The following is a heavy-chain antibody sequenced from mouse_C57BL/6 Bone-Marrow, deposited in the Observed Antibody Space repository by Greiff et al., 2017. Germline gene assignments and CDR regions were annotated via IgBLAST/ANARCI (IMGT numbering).Heavy chain of an antibody. D-gene: IGHD2-10*02. CDR3: ARGGYAVYAMDY. V-gene: IGHV1-4*01. Sequence: VQLQQPGAELVRPGSSVKLSCKASGYTFTSYTMHWVKQRPGQGLEWIGYINPSSGYTKYNQKFKDKATLTADKSSSTAYMQLSSLTSEDSAVYYCARGGYAVYAMDYWGQGTSVTVSS. J-gene: IGHJ4*01. CDR2: INPSSGYT. CDR1: GYTFTSYT.